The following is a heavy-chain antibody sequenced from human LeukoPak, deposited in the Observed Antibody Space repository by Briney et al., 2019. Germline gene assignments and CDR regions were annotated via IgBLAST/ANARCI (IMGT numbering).Heavy chain of an antibody. J-gene: IGHJ6*03. CDR2: LYPGVST. Sequence: PSETLSLTCTVSGGPIYSYYWSWIRQTAGKGLEWIGRLYPGVSTDYNPSLKSRVTMSVDTSRNQFALELNTVTAADTAVYYCARMKFYDSTGYSPGHYMDVWGKGTTVTASS. V-gene: IGHV4-4*07. CDR1: GGPIYSYY. CDR3: ARMKFYDSTGYSPGHYMDV. D-gene: IGHD3-22*01.